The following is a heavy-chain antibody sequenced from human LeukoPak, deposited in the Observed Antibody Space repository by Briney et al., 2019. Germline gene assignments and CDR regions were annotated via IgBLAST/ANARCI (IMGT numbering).Heavy chain of an antibody. CDR3: ARERYCGSTSCDGLDY. CDR2: ISPNSGGT. D-gene: IGHD2-2*01. CDR1: GYTFTGYY. J-gene: IGHJ4*02. V-gene: IGHV1-2*02. Sequence: ASVKVSCKASGYTFTGYYMHWVRQAPGQGLEWMGWISPNSGGTNYAQKFQGRVTMTRDTSISTAYMELSRLRSDDTAVYYCARERYCGSTSCDGLDYWGQGTLVTVSS.